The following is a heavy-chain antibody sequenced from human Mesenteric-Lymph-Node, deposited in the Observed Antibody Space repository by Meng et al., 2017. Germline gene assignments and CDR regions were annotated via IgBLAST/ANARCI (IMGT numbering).Heavy chain of an antibody. D-gene: IGHD3-22*01. CDR2: IYTSGST. CDR3: ARVETHYYDSSGYYDTNWFDP. Sequence: SETLSLTCTVSGGSISSYYWSWIRQPAGKGLEWIGRIYTSGSTNYNPSLKSRVTMSVDTSKNQFSLKLNSVTAADTAVYYCARVETHYYDSSGYYDTNWFDPWGQGTLVTVSS. V-gene: IGHV4-4*07. CDR1: GGSISSYY. J-gene: IGHJ5*02.